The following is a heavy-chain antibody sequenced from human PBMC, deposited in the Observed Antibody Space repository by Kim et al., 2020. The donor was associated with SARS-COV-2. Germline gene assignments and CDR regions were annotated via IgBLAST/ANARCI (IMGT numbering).Heavy chain of an antibody. CDR3: AKDSSLSAAKRKQWLVNYYYGMDV. CDR2: IWYDGSNK. V-gene: IGHV3-33*06. Sequence: GGSLRLSCAASGFTFSSYAMHWVRQAPGKGLEWVAVIWYDGSNKYYADSVKGRFTISRDNSKNTLYLQMNSLRAEDTAVYYCAKDSSLSAAKRKQWLVNYYYGMDVWGHGTTVTVSS. CDR1: GFTFSSYA. J-gene: IGHJ6*02. D-gene: IGHD6-19*01.